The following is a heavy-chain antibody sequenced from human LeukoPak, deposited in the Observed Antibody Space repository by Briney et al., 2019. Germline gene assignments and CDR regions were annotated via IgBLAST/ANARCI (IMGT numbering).Heavy chain of an antibody. D-gene: IGHD3-10*01. CDR3: AGGGGGGGFDP. Sequence: SETLSLTCTVSGGSISGYYWSWIRQPPGKGLEWIGYIYYSGSTNYNPSLKSRVTISVDTSKNQFSLKLSSVTAADTAVYYCAGGGGGGGFDPWGQGTLVTVSS. J-gene: IGHJ5*02. CDR2: IYYSGST. CDR1: GGSISGYY. V-gene: IGHV4-59*08.